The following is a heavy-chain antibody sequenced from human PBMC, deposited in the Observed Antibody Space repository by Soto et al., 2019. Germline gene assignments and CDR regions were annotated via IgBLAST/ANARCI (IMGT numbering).Heavy chain of an antibody. CDR3: AGMPYTSGLRFDP. V-gene: IGHV4-30-2*01. D-gene: IGHD6-19*01. CDR1: GDSYSISTYS. J-gene: IGHJ5*02. Sequence: SETLSLTCNLSGDSYSISTYSWSWIRQPPGKALQWIGFIYQSGVTSYNPSLASRVSISLDRSNNQCSLKLKSVTAADTAVYFCAGMPYTSGLRFDPWGPGTLVTVSS. CDR2: IYQSGVT.